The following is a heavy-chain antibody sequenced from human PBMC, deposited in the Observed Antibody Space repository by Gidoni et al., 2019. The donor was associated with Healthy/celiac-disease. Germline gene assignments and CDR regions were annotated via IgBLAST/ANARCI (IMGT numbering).Heavy chain of an antibody. Sequence: QVQLQESGPGLVKPSETLSLTCTVSGGSISSYYWRWIRQPPGKGLEWIGYIYYSGSTNYNPSLKSRVTISVDTSKNQFSLKLSSVTAADTAVYYCARHQPGAEYYDSSGYYNWFDPWGQGTLVTVSS. CDR2: IYYSGST. D-gene: IGHD3-22*01. J-gene: IGHJ5*02. CDR3: ARHQPGAEYYDSSGYYNWFDP. V-gene: IGHV4-59*08. CDR1: GGSISSYY.